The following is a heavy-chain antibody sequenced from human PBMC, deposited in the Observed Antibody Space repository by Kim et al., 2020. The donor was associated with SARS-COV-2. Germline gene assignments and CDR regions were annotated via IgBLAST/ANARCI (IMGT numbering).Heavy chain of an antibody. CDR3: AKGRGAQYYYYGMDV. CDR1: GFAFSNYG. Sequence: GGSLRLSCVASGFAFSNYGMHWVRQAPGKGLEWVAVIAYDGSEKYYADSVKGRFTISRDNAKNTLYLQMYRLRAEDTAVYYCAKGRGAQYYYYGMDVWGQGTTVTVSS. D-gene: IGHD3-10*01. V-gene: IGHV3-30*18. CDR2: IAYDGSEK. J-gene: IGHJ6*02.